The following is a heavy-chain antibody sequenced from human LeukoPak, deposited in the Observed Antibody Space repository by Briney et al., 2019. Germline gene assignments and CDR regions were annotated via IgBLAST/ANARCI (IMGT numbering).Heavy chain of an antibody. J-gene: IGHJ4*02. D-gene: IGHD6-6*01. V-gene: IGHV3-43D*03. CDR1: GFTFDDYA. CDR3: AKDTEYSDSSGLIDY. CDR2: ISWDGGTT. Sequence: PGGSLRLSCAASGFTFDDYAMHWVRQAPGKGLEWVSLISWDGGTTYYADSVKGRFTIPRDNSRNSLYLQMNSLRVEDTALYYCAKDTEYSDSSGLIDYWGQGTLVTVSS.